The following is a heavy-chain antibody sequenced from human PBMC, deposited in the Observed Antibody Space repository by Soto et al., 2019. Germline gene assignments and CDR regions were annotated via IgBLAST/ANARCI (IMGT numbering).Heavy chain of an antibody. D-gene: IGHD2-15*01. J-gene: IGHJ4*02. CDR2: ISSSSSYI. Sequence: GGSLRLSCAASGFTFSSYSMNWVRQAPGKGLEWVSSISSSSSYIYYADSVKGRFTISRDNAKNSLYLQMNSLRAEDTAVYYCARDGDEEPCSGGSCRPNWGQGTLVTVSS. CDR3: ARDGDEEPCSGGSCRPN. CDR1: GFTFSSYS. V-gene: IGHV3-21*01.